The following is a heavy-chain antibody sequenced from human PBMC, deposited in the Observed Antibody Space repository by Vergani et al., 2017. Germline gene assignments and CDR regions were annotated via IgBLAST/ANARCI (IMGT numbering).Heavy chain of an antibody. D-gene: IGHD2/OR15-2a*01. CDR2: IIPIFGTA. V-gene: IGHV1-69*01. CDR1: GGTFSSYA. Sequence: QVQLVQSGAEVKKPGSSVKVSCKASGGTFSSYAISWVRQAPGQGLEWMGGIIPIFGTANYAQKFQGRVTITADESTSTAYMGLSSLRSEDTAVYYCARESGFSSQPGDYMDVWGKGTTVTVSS. CDR3: ARESGFSSQPGDYMDV. J-gene: IGHJ6*03.